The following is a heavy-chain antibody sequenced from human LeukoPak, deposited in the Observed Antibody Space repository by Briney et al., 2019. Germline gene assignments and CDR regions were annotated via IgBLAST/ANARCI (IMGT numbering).Heavy chain of an antibody. CDR2: NRNKANSYTT. D-gene: IGHD3-22*01. V-gene: IGHV3-72*01. Sequence: AGGSLRLSCAASGFTFSDHYMDWVRQAPGKGLEWVGRNRNKANSYTTEYVASVKDRFTISRDDSKNSLYLQMNSLKTEDTAVYYCARVDSSGYLDYWGQGTLVTISS. CDR1: GFTFSDHY. J-gene: IGHJ4*02. CDR3: ARVDSSGYLDY.